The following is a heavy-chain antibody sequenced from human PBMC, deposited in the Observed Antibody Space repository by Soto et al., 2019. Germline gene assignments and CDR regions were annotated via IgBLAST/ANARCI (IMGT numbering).Heavy chain of an antibody. Sequence: SETLSLTCTVSGGSISSGGYYWSWIRQHPGKGLEWIGYIYYSGSTYYNPSLKSRVTISVDTSKNQFSLKLSSVTAADTAVYYCARGYCSSTSCYGVRWFDPWGQGTLVTVSS. CDR3: ARGYCSSTSCYGVRWFDP. J-gene: IGHJ5*02. V-gene: IGHV4-31*03. D-gene: IGHD2-2*01. CDR1: GGSISSGGYY. CDR2: IYYSGST.